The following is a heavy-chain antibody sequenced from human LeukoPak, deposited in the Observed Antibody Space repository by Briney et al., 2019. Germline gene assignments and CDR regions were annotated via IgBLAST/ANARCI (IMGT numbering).Heavy chain of an antibody. Sequence: SETLSLTCTVSGGSISSYYWSWIRQPAGKGLEWIGRFYTSGSTNYNPSLKSRVTMSVDTSKNQFSLKLSSVTAADTAVYYCARESTLGVGYYYYYMDVWGKGTTVTVSS. V-gene: IGHV4-4*07. CDR1: GGSISSYY. CDR3: ARESTLGVGYYYYYMDV. J-gene: IGHJ6*03. D-gene: IGHD3-3*01. CDR2: FYTSGST.